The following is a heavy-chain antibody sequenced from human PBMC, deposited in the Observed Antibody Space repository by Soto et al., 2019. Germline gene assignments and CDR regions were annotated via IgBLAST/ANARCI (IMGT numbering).Heavy chain of an antibody. CDR3: AKKCPLGRYLEWPQVFEGYCMDV. CDR1: GVTFDTSA. D-gene: IGHD3-3*01. V-gene: IGHV3-30*04. J-gene: IGHJ6*02. CDR2: ISSDGTER. Sequence: QVQLMESGGGVVQPGRSLRLSCVASGVTFDTSAFNWVRQFPGKGLQWVAVISSDGTERDYAEPVKGRFTISRDNSKSTLFLQMNSLRTEDTAVYFCAKKCPLGRYLEWPQVFEGYCMDVWGQGTTVTVSS.